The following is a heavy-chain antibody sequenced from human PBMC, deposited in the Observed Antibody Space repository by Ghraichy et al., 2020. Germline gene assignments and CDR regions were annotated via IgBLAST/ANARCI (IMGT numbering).Heavy chain of an antibody. D-gene: IGHD6-13*01. CDR2: IYYSGST. CDR1: GGSISSGGYY. CDR3: ARGVHFPLVVGY. Sequence: SETLSLTCTVTGGSISSGGYYWSWIRQHPGKGLEWIGYIYYSGSTYYNPSLKSRVTISVDTSKNQFSLKLSSVTAADTAVYYCARGVHFPLVVGYWGQGTLVTVSS. V-gene: IGHV4-31*03. J-gene: IGHJ4*02.